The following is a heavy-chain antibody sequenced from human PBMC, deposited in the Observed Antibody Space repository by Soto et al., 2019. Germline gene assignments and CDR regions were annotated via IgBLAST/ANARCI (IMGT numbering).Heavy chain of an antibody. V-gene: IGHV4-30-2*01. J-gene: IGHJ3*02. Sequence: QLQLQESGAGLVKPSETLSLTCTVSGGSIRSAGHSWSWIRQTPGKGLEWIAYIYHSGSTFYNPSLRSRVTLSLDTSKNQFSLKVNSVPASDTAVYYCARGVNDAFDIWGQGAMVIVSS. CDR3: ARGVNDAFDI. CDR2: IYHSGST. CDR1: GGSIRSAGHS. D-gene: IGHD3-22*01.